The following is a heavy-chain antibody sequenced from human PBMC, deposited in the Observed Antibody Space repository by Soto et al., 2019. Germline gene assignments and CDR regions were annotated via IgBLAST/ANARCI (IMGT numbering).Heavy chain of an antibody. CDR1: GYTFTGYY. CDR2: INPNSGAS. J-gene: IGHJ5*02. D-gene: IGHD2-2*01. CDR3: ARYCSSTSCQFDP. V-gene: IGHV1-2*02. Sequence: ASVKVSCKASGYTFTGYYIHWLRQSPGQGLEWMGGINPNSGASNYAQKFQGRVTMTRDTSISTAYTELSRLTSDDTAVYYCARYCSSTSCQFDPWGQGALVTVSS.